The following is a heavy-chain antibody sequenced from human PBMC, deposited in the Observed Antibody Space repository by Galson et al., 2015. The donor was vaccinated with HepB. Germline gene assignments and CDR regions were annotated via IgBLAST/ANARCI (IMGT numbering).Heavy chain of an antibody. Sequence: SLRLSCAASGFTVSSNYMSWVRQAPGKGLEWVSNLSGSGGSTYYADSVKGRFTISRDNSKNTLYLQMNSLRAEDTAVYYCANSAAAGTPYFDYWGQGTLVTVSS. CDR3: ANSAAAGTPYFDY. CDR1: GFTVSSNY. CDR2: LSGSGGST. D-gene: IGHD6-13*01. V-gene: IGHV3-23*01. J-gene: IGHJ4*02.